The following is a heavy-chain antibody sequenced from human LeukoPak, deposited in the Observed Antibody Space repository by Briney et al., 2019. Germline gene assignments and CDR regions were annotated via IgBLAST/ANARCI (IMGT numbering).Heavy chain of an antibody. V-gene: IGHV4-39*01. CDR2: IYYSGST. J-gene: IGHJ5*02. CDR1: GGSISSSSYY. Sequence: SETLSLTCTVSGGSISSSSYYWGWIRQPPGKGLEWIGSIYYSGSTYYNPSLKSRATISVDTSKNQFSLKLSSVTAADTAVYYCARAIYCSSTSCHLSGWFDPWGQGTLVTVSS. CDR3: ARAIYCSSTSCHLSGWFDP. D-gene: IGHD2-2*01.